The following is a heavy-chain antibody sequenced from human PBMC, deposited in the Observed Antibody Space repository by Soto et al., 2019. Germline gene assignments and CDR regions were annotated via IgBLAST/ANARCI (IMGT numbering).Heavy chain of an antibody. D-gene: IGHD1-1*01. V-gene: IGHV4-30-2*01. CDR3: ARDQLEGNWFDP. Sequence: QLQLQESGSGLVRPSQTLSLTCAVSGGSISSGGYSWNWIRQPPGKGLEWIGYIYHSGSTLYNPSPKSRVXIXVHXSKNQFSLKLTSVTAADTAVYYCARDQLEGNWFDPWGQGTLVTVSS. CDR1: GGSISSGGYS. J-gene: IGHJ5*02. CDR2: IYHSGST.